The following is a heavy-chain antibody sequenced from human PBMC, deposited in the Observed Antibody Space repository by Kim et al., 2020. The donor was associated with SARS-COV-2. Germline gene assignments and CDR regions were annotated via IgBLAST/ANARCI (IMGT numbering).Heavy chain of an antibody. CDR2: IYYSGST. Sequence: SETLSLTCTVSGGSISSSSYYWGWIRQPPGKGLEWIGSIYYSGSTYYNPSLKSRVTISVDTSKNQFSLKLSSVTAADTAVYYCARPHGSGWYYHYFDYWG. CDR3: ARPHGSGWYYHYFDY. J-gene: IGHJ4*01. V-gene: IGHV4-39*07. D-gene: IGHD6-19*01. CDR1: GGSISSSSYY.